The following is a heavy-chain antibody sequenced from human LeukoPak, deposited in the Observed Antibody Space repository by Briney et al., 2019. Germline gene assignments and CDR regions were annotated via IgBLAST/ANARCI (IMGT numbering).Heavy chain of an antibody. D-gene: IGHD3-22*01. J-gene: IGHJ6*04. V-gene: IGHV4-34*01. Sequence: SETLSLTCAVYGGSFSGYYWSWIRQPPGKGLEWIGEINHSGSTNYNPSLKSRVTISVDTSKNQFSLKLNSVTAADTAVYYCARDAPPLTYYYDSSGLSDVWGKGTTVTISS. CDR3: ARDAPPLTYYYDSSGLSDV. CDR2: INHSGST. CDR1: GGSFSGYY.